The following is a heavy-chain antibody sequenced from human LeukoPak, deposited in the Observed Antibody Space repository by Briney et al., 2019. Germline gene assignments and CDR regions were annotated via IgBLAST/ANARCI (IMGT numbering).Heavy chain of an antibody. CDR3: ARGAEYSSGWYWFDP. V-gene: IGHV3-21*01. D-gene: IGHD6-19*01. Sequence: GGSLRLSCAASGFTFSSYSMNWVRQAPGKGLEWVSSISSSSYIYYADSVKGRFTISRDNAKNSLYLQMNSLRAEDTAVYYCARGAEYSSGWYWFDPWGQGTLVTVSS. J-gene: IGHJ5*02. CDR1: GFTFSSYS. CDR2: ISSSSYI.